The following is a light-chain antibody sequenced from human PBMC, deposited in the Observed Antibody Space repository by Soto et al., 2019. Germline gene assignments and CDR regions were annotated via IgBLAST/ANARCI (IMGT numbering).Light chain of an antibody. CDR2: ENS. CDR3: CSYAGSSTFG. Sequence: QSALTQPASVSGSPGQSITISCTGTCSDVGSYNLVSWYQQYPGKAPKLVIYENSKRPSGVSNRFSGSKSGNTASLTISGLQAEDEADYYCCSYAGSSTFGFGGGTKLTVL. V-gene: IGLV2-23*02. J-gene: IGLJ2*01. CDR1: CSDVGSYNL.